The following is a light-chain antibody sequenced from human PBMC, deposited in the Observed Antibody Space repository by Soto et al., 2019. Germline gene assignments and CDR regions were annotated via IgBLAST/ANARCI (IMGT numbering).Light chain of an antibody. V-gene: IGLV2-14*01. J-gene: IGLJ2*01. Sequence: QSALTQPASVSGSPGQSITISCTGTSSDVGGYNYVSWYQQHPGKAPQLMIYDVTNRPSGVSNRFSGSKSGHTASLTISGLQAEDEADYYCSSYTSSSTLYVIFGGGTKVTVL. CDR1: SSDVGGYNY. CDR2: DVT. CDR3: SSYTSSSTLYVI.